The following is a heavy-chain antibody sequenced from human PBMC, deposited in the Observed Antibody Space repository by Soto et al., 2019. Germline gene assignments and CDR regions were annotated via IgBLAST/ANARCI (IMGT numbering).Heavy chain of an antibody. D-gene: IGHD4-17*01. Sequence: SETLSLTCIVSGGSISSYYWSWIRQPAGKGLEYIGRIYSSGSTNYNPSLKSRVTMSVDTSKNQVSLNLGSVTAADTAVYHCARGHGDYVDYWGQGTLVTVSS. CDR3: ARGHGDYVDY. CDR1: GGSISSYY. CDR2: IYSSGST. V-gene: IGHV4-4*07. J-gene: IGHJ4*02.